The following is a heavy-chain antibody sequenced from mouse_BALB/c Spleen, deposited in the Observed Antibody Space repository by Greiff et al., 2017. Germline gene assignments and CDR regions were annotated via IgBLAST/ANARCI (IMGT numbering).Heavy chain of an antibody. CDR1: GFTFTDYY. CDR2: IRNKANGYTT. J-gene: IGHJ3*01. Sequence: EVQVVESGGGLVQPGGSLRLSCATSGFTFTDYYMSWVRQPPGKALEWLGFIRNKANGYTTEYSASVKGRFTISRDNSQSILYLQMNTLRAEDSATYYCARASDYAWFAYWGQGTLVTVSA. V-gene: IGHV7-3*02. D-gene: IGHD2-4*01. CDR3: ARASDYAWFAY.